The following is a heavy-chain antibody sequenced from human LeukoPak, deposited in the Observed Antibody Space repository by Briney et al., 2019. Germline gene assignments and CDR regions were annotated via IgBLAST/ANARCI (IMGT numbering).Heavy chain of an antibody. CDR1: GGTFSSYA. J-gene: IGHJ6*04. D-gene: IGHD2-2*01. Sequence: EASVKVSCKASGGTFSSYAISWVRQAPGQGLEWMGGIIPIFGTANYAQKFQGRVTITADESTSTAYMELSSLRSEDTAVYYCARDGPYQLLKYGMDVWGKGTTVTVSS. CDR2: IIPIFGTA. V-gene: IGHV1-69*01. CDR3: ARDGPYQLLKYGMDV.